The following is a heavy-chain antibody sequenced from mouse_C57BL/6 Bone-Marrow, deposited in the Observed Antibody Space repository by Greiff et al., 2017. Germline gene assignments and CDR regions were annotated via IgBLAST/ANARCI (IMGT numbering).Heavy chain of an antibody. Sequence: VQLQQSGAELARPGASVKLSCKASGYTFTSYGISWVKQRTGQGLEWIGWIDPENGDTEYASKFQGKATITADTSSNTAYLQLSSLTSEDTAVYYCTPTTVVDCYYWGQGTTLTVSS. D-gene: IGHD1-1*01. CDR2: IDPENGDT. CDR3: TPTTVVDCYY. J-gene: IGHJ2*01. CDR1: GYTFTSYG. V-gene: IGHV14-4*01.